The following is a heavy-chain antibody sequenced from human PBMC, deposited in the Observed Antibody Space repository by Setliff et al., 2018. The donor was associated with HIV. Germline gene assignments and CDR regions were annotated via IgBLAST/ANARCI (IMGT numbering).Heavy chain of an antibody. J-gene: IGHJ5*02. V-gene: IGHV4-39*01. CDR3: TRPHSGRGGGAWFDP. CDR1: GGSITSGNYY. D-gene: IGHD6-19*01. Sequence: SETLSLTCRVYGGSITSGNYYWGWIRQAPGKGLEWIASMIYGGDTWYNPSLKSRVTIYVDTANNEISLRLSSVTAEDTAVYRCTRPHSGRGGGAWFDPWGQGIQVTVSS. CDR2: MIYGGDT.